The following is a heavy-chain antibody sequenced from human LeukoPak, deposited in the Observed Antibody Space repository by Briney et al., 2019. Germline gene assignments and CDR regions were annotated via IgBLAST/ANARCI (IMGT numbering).Heavy chain of an antibody. Sequence: PSGTLSLTCTVSGGSISSGSYYWSWIRQPAGKGLEWIGRIYTSGTTNYNPSLKSRVTISVDTSKNQFSLKLSSVTAADTAVYYCAGIVGATLGYWGQGTLVTVSS. V-gene: IGHV4-61*02. CDR3: AGIVGATLGY. J-gene: IGHJ4*02. CDR2: IYTSGTT. D-gene: IGHD1-26*01. CDR1: GGSISSGSYY.